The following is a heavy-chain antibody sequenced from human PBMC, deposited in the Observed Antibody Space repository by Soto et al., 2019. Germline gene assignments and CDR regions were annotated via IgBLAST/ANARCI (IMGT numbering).Heavy chain of an antibody. Sequence: QVHLVQSGAEVKKPGASVKVSCKGSGYDFTTYGITWVRQAPGQGLEWMAWISAHNGNTDYAQKLQGRVTVTRDTSTSTAYMGLRSLRSDDTAMYYCARGRYGDYWGQGALVTVSP. D-gene: IGHD1-1*01. CDR2: ISAHNGNT. J-gene: IGHJ4*02. CDR1: GYDFTTYG. V-gene: IGHV1-18*01. CDR3: ARGRYGDY.